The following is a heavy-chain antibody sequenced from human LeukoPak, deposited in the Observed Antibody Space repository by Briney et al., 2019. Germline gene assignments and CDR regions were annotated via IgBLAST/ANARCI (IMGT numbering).Heavy chain of an antibody. CDR2: ISGSGGST. Sequence: GGSLRLSCAASGFTVSSNYMSWVRQAPGKGLEWVSAISGSGGSTYYADSVKGRFTISRDNSKNTLYLQMNSLRAEDTAVYYCAKDPPALLRFLGDRPRDPWGQGTLVTVSS. V-gene: IGHV3-23*01. D-gene: IGHD3-3*01. J-gene: IGHJ5*02. CDR3: AKDPPALLRFLGDRPRDP. CDR1: GFTVSSNY.